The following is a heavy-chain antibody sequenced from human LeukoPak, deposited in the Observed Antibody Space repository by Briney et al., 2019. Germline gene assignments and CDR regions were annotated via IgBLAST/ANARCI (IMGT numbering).Heavy chain of an antibody. V-gene: IGHV2-5*02. CDR1: GFSLTTSGVG. D-gene: IGHD6-19*01. Sequence: SGPTLVNPTQTLTLTCTFSGFSLTTSGVGVGWIRQPPGKALEWLALIYWDDDKRYSPSLRSRLTITKDTSKNQVVLTLTNMDPVDTATYFCAYRRDQYSSGWSHHYWGQGTLVTVSS. CDR2: IYWDDDK. CDR3: AYRRDQYSSGWSHHY. J-gene: IGHJ4*02.